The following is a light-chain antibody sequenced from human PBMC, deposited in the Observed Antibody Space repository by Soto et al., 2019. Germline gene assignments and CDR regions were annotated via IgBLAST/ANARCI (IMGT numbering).Light chain of an antibody. J-gene: IGLJ1*01. V-gene: IGLV3-1*01. CDR3: QAWDSSSYV. CDR2: QDS. Sequence: SCELTQPPSVSVSPGQTACITCSGDKLGDKYACWYQQKPGQSPVLVIYQDSKRPSGIPERFSGSNSGNTATLTISGTQAMDEADYYCQAWDSSSYVFGTGTKVTVL. CDR1: KLGDKY.